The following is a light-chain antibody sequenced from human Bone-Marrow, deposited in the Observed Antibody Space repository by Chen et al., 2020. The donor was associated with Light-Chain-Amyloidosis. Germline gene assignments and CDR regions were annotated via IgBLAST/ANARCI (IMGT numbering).Light chain of an antibody. CDR1: EEIRVY. CDR3: QQSYSAWT. CDR2: FAS. J-gene: IGKJ1*01. Sequence: DIQMTQSPSPLSASLGDRVTITCRASEEIRVYLNWYQQKPGKAPKLLIYFASNLEAWVPSRFSGSGSGTDFTLTISSLQPEDSATYYCQQSYSAWTFGQGTKVDIK. V-gene: IGKV1-39*01.